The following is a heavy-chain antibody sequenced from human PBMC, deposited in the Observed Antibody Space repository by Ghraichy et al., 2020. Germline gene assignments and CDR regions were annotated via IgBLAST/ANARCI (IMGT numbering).Heavy chain of an antibody. CDR2: IHHSGTT. CDR1: GASINSGSYY. CDR3: ARDHQLQPYAYYYGMDV. J-gene: IGHJ6*02. V-gene: IGHV4-39*02. D-gene: IGHD3-16*01. Sequence: SETLSLTCTVSGASINSGSYYWVWIRQPPGKGLEWIGSIHHSGTTYFNPSLKSRVIISVDMPKNQFSLNLTSVTAADTALYFCARDHQLQPYAYYYGMDVWAQGPTVTVSS.